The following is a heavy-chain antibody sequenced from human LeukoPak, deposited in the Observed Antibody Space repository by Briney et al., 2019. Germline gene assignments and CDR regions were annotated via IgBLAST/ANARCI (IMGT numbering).Heavy chain of an antibody. CDR2: INHSGST. CDR3: ASLRAFYFDY. V-gene: IGHV4-34*01. J-gene: IGHJ4*02. Sequence: SETLSLTCAVYGGSFSGYYWSWIRQPPGKGLEWIGEINHSGSTNYNPSLKSRVTISVDTSKNQFSLKLSSVAAADTAVYYCASLRAFYFDYWGQGTLVTVSS. CDR1: GGSFSGYY.